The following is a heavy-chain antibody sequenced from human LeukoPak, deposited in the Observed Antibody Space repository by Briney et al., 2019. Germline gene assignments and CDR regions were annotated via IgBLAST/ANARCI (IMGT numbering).Heavy chain of an antibody. CDR1: GYTFTSYA. J-gene: IGHJ4*02. Sequence: ASVKVSCKASGYTFTSYAISWVRQAPGQGLEWMGWISAYNGNTNYAQKLQGRVTMTTDTSTSTAYMELRSLRSDDTAVYYCASFEDYGDSVAPAYWGQGTLVTVSS. CDR2: ISAYNGNT. D-gene: IGHD4-17*01. CDR3: ASFEDYGDSVAPAY. V-gene: IGHV1-18*01.